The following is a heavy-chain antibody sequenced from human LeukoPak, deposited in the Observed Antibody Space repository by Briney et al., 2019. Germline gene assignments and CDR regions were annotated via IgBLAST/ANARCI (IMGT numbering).Heavy chain of an antibody. CDR3: ARDDRDISSFRFDY. CDR1: GFTFNTYR. Sequence: GGSLRLSCAASGFTFNTYRMNWVRQATGKGLACVSPISSHSRDIYYADSVKGRFTISRDNAKNSLHLQMNSLRAEDTAVYYCARDDRDISSFRFDYWGHGILVTVSS. J-gene: IGHJ4*01. V-gene: IGHV3-21*01. D-gene: IGHD6-6*01. CDR2: ISSHSRDI.